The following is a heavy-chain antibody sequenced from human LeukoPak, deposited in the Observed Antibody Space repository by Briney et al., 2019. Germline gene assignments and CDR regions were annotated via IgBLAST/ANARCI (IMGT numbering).Heavy chain of an antibody. V-gene: IGHV3-49*04. D-gene: IGHD3-22*01. Sequence: GGSLRLSCTGSGFTLGDYALSWVRQAPGKGLEWIGSIRSDAYGGSTQYAASVTGRFSISRDDSDNIVHLQMNSLQTDDTAVYYCTRDEEQSYFDTTAYWTLFDYWGQGTLVTVSS. J-gene: IGHJ4*02. CDR2: IRSDAYGGST. CDR3: TRDEEQSYFDTTAYWTLFDY. CDR1: GFTLGDYA.